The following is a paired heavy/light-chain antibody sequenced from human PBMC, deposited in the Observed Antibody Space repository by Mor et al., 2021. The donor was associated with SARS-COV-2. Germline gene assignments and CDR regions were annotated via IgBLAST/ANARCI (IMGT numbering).Light chain of an antibody. Sequence: QSVLTQPPSVSGAPGQRVTISCTGSSSNIGAGYDVHWYQQLPGTAPKLLIYGNSNRPSGVPDRFSGSKSGTSASLAITGLQAEDEADYYCQSYDSSRYVFGTGTKVTVL. CDR3: QSYDSSRYV. CDR1: SSNIGAGYD. J-gene: IGLJ1*01. V-gene: IGLV1-40*01. CDR2: GNS.
Heavy chain of an antibody. CDR3: AKDTTREETSEAKWFGESPDYYYGMDV. V-gene: IGHV3-30*18. CDR2: ISYDGSNK. D-gene: IGHD3-10*01. Sequence: QVQLVESGGGVVQPGRSLRLSCAASGFTFSSYGMHWVRQAPGKGLEWVAVISYDGSNKYYADSVKGRFTISRDNSKNTLYLQMNSLRAEDTAVYYCAKDTTREETSEAKWFGESPDYYYGMDVWGQGTTVTVSS. J-gene: IGHJ6*02. CDR1: GFTFSSYG.